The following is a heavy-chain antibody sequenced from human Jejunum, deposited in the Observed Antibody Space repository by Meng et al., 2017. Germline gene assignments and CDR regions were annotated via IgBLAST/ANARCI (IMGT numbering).Heavy chain of an antibody. CDR3: ARGNEYSNYGADF. J-gene: IGHJ4*02. Sequence: QVKLQQWGAGLLKPSETLSHTCAVYGGSISDYYWTWIRQPPGKGLEWIGEINDSGSTNYTPSLKSRVTISVGTSKSQFYLRVSSVTAADTAVYYCARGNEYSNYGADFWGQGTLVTVSS. CDR2: INDSGST. V-gene: IGHV4-34*01. CDR1: GGSISDYY. D-gene: IGHD4-11*01.